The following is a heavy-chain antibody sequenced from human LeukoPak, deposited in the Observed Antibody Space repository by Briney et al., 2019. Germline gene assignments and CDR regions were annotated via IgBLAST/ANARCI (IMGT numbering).Heavy chain of an antibody. D-gene: IGHD4-17*01. Sequence: ASVKVSCKASGGTFSSYAISWVRQAPGQGLAWMGGIIPIFGTANYAQKFQGRVTITADESTSTAYMELSSLRSEDTAVYYCARGRNDYGDYGRWYFDLWGRGTLVTVSS. CDR1: GGTFSSYA. CDR2: IIPIFGTA. CDR3: ARGRNDYGDYGRWYFDL. J-gene: IGHJ2*01. V-gene: IGHV1-69*13.